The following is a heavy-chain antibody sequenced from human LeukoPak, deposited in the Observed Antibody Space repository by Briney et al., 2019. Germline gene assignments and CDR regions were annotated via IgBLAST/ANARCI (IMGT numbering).Heavy chain of an antibody. CDR3: ARQADAAMALYFDY. Sequence: PGGSLRLSCAASGFTFSSYAMHWVRQAPGKGLEWVAVISYDGSNKYYADSVKGRFTISRDNSKNTLYLQMNSLRAEDTAVYYCARQADAAMALYFDYWGQGTLVTVSS. CDR2: ISYDGSNK. D-gene: IGHD5-18*01. V-gene: IGHV3-30-3*01. J-gene: IGHJ4*02. CDR1: GFTFSSYA.